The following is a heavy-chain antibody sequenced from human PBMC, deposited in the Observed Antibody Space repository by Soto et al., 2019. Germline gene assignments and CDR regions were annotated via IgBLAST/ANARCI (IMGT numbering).Heavy chain of an antibody. Sequence: QITLKESGPTLVKPTQTLTLTCTFSGFSLPTDRVGVGWIRQPPGKALEWLAVIYWDDTKTYRPSLKSRITITKDTTKNQVALTITDRDPVDTATYYCAHAYGGRSLYWGQGTLVTVSS. CDR2: IYWDDTK. CDR1: GFSLPTDRVG. J-gene: IGHJ4*02. CDR3: AHAYGGRSLY. D-gene: IGHD1-26*01. V-gene: IGHV2-5*02.